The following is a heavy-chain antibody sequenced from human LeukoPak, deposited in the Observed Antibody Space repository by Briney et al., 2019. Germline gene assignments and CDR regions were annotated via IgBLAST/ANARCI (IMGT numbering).Heavy chain of an antibody. CDR2: INPSGGST. J-gene: IGHJ6*03. V-gene: IGHV1-46*01. Sequence: ASVKVSCKASGYTFTSYDINWVRQAPGQGLEWMGIINPSGGSTSYAQKFQGRVTMTRDTSTSTVYMELSSLRSEDTAVYYCARDSGYYYYMDVWGKGTTVTVSS. CDR3: ARDSGYYYYMDV. D-gene: IGHD6-25*01. CDR1: GYTFTSYD.